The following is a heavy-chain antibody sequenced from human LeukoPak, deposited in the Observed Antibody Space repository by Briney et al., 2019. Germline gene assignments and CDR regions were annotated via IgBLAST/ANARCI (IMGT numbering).Heavy chain of an antibody. CDR3: ARVRSFYDSSGYYPYYFDY. CDR2: IYYSGST. D-gene: IGHD3-22*01. CDR1: GGSISSGGYY. Sequence: SETLSLTCTVSGGSISSGGYYWSWIRQHPGKGLEWIGYIYYSGSTYYNPSLKSRVTISVDTSKNQFSLKLSSVTAADTAVYYCARVRSFYDSSGYYPYYFDYWGQGTLVTVSS. V-gene: IGHV4-31*03. J-gene: IGHJ4*02.